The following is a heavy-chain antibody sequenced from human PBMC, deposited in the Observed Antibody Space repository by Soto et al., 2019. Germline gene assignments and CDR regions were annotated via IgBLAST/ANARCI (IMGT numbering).Heavy chain of an antibody. CDR1: GGSFSGYY. D-gene: IGHD2-15*01. Sequence: SETLSLTCAVYGGSFSGYYWSWIRQPPGKGLEWIGEINHSGSTNYNPSLKSRVTISVDTSKNQFSLKLSSVTAADTAVYYCASRTRGYCSGGSCDSLWFDPWGQGTLVTVSS. CDR3: ASRTRGYCSGGSCDSLWFDP. J-gene: IGHJ5*02. V-gene: IGHV4-34*01. CDR2: INHSGST.